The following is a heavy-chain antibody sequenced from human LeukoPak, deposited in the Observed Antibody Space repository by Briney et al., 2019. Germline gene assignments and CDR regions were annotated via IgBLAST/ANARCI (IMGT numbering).Heavy chain of an antibody. Sequence: ASVKVSCKASGYTSTGYYMHWVRQAPGQGLEWMGWINPNSGGTNYAQKFQGRVTMTRDTSISTAYMELSRLRSDDTAVYYCAREDVVVVAATGYYYYYMDVWGKGTTVTISS. J-gene: IGHJ6*03. V-gene: IGHV1-2*02. CDR3: AREDVVVVAATGYYYYYMDV. CDR1: GYTSTGYY. CDR2: INPNSGGT. D-gene: IGHD2-15*01.